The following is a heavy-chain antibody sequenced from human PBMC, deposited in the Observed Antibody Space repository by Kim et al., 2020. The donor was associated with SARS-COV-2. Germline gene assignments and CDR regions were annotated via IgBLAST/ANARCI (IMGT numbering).Heavy chain of an antibody. CDR1: GFTFSDYY. CDR3: ARTQSNSWLDWFDP. Sequence: ASVKVSCTASGFTFSDYYFHWVRQASGQGLEWMGRINPNTGVADYQQKFQGRVTMTRDTSLSTVYMELDRVTTDDTAVYYCARTQSNSWLDWFDPWGQGT. J-gene: IGHJ5*02. D-gene: IGHD4-4*01. V-gene: IGHV1-2*06. CDR2: INPNTGVA.